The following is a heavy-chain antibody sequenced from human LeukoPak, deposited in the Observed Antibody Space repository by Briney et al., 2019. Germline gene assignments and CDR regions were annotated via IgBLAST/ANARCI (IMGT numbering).Heavy chain of an antibody. J-gene: IGHJ1*01. V-gene: IGHV3-30-3*01. D-gene: IGHD5-24*01. CDR3: ARDSGEMATITEYFQH. CDR1: GFTFSSYA. Sequence: GGSLRLSWAASGFTFSSYAMHWVRQAPGKGLEWVAVMSYDGSNKYYADSVKGQFTISRDNSKNTLYLQMNSLRAEDTAVYYCARDSGEMATITEYFQHWGQGTLVTVSS. CDR2: MSYDGSNK.